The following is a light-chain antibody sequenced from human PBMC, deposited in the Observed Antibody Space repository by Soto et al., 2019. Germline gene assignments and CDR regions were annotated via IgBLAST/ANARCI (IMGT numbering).Light chain of an antibody. V-gene: IGLV2-14*01. CDR1: SSDVGAYDF. CDR3: SSYRTHSTRV. CDR2: DVS. Sequence: QSALTQPASVSGSPGQSITISCTGTSSDVGAYDFVSWYQQHPGKAPKLMIYDVSDRPSGVSNRFSGSKSGNAASLTISGLRTEDEAEYYCSSYRTHSTRVFGTGTKLTVL. J-gene: IGLJ1*01.